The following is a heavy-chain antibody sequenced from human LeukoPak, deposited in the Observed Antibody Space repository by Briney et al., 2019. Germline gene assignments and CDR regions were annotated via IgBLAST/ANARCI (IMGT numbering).Heavy chain of an antibody. V-gene: IGHV3-48*03. D-gene: IGHD3-9*01. CDR2: ISGNGRTI. CDR1: GFTFSNYG. J-gene: IGHJ4*02. Sequence: PGGSLRLSCAASGFTFSNYGLNWVRQTPGKGLEWLSYISGNGRTIYYADSARGRFTISRDNAKNSLYLQMNSLRAEDTAVYYCARNYYDILTGYYSGQDYWGQGTLVTLSS. CDR3: ARNYYDILTGYYSGQDY.